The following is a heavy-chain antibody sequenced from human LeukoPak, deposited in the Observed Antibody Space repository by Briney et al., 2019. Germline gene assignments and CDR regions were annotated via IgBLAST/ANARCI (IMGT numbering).Heavy chain of an antibody. J-gene: IGHJ5*02. D-gene: IGHD6-19*01. CDR1: GYSISSGYY. CDR3: ARDGPGIAVAGEWFDP. Sequence: SETLSLTCTVSGYSISSGYYWGWIRQPPGKGLEWIGGIYHSGSTYYNPSLKSRVTISVDTSKNQFSLKLSSVTAADTAVYYCARDGPGIAVAGEWFDPWGQGTLVTVSS. CDR2: IYHSGST. V-gene: IGHV4-38-2*02.